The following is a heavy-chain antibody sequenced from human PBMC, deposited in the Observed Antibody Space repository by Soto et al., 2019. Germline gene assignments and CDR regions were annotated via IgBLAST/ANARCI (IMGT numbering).Heavy chain of an antibody. CDR1: GFTFSSYS. CDR2: ISSSSSYI. CDR3: ARVMTGYPLDAFDI. Sequence: GGSLRLSCAASGFTFSSYSMNWVRQAPGKGLEWVSSISSSSSYIYYADSVKGRFTISRDNAKNSLYLQMNSLRAEDTAVYYCARVMTGYPLDAFDIWGQGTMVTVSS. V-gene: IGHV3-21*01. J-gene: IGHJ3*02. D-gene: IGHD3-9*01.